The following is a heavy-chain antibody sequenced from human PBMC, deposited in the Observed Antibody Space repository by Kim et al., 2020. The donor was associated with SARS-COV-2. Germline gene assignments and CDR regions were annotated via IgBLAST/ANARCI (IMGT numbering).Heavy chain of an antibody. V-gene: IGHV2-70*11. CDR2: IDWDDDK. CDR1: GFSLSTSGMC. D-gene: IGHD3-10*01. Sequence: SGPTLVNPTQTLTLTCTFSGFSLSTSGMCVSWIRQPPGKALEWLARIDWDDDKYYSTSLKTRLTISKDTSKNQVVLTMTNMDPVDTATYYCARIQAPIGKSYRIIGSDPMDAFDIWGQGTMVTVSS. J-gene: IGHJ3*02. CDR3: ARIQAPIGKSYRIIGSDPMDAFDI.